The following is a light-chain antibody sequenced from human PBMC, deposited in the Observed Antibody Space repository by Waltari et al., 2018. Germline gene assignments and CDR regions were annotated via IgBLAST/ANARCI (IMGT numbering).Light chain of an antibody. V-gene: IGLV2-23*01. CDR2: DDN. CDR1: SSDVGNYNL. CDR3: CSYAGSYTWV. J-gene: IGLJ3*02. Sequence: QSALTQPASVSGSPGQSSTIACTGPSSDVGNYNLVSWYPQSPGQAPKVMIYDDNRRPSGVSARFSGSPSGNTASLTISGFQAEDEADYYCCSYAGSYTWVFGGGTKLTVL.